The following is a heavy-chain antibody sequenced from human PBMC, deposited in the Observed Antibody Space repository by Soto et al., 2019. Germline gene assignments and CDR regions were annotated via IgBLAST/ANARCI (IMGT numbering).Heavy chain of an antibody. D-gene: IGHD5-12*01. J-gene: IGHJ6*02. V-gene: IGHV3-30-3*01. CDR3: ARELGMATIGYYYYGMDV. Sequence: PGGSLRLSCAASGLTFSSYAMHWVRQAPGKGLEWVAVISYDGSNKYYADSVKGRFTISRDNSKNMLYLQMNSLRAEDTAVYYCARELGMATIGYYYYGMDVWGQGTTVTVSS. CDR2: ISYDGSNK. CDR1: GLTFSSYA.